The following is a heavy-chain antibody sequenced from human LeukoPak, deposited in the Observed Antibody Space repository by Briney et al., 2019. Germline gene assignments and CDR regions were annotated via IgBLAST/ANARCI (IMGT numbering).Heavy chain of an antibody. Sequence: LRLSCAASGFTFSSYAMSWVRQAPGKGLEWIGYIYYSGSTYYNPSLKSRVTISVDTSKNQFSLKLSSVTAADTAVYYCAREVLTDYYGMDVWGQGTTVTVSS. CDR2: IYYSGST. D-gene: IGHD1-1*01. CDR1: GFTFSSYA. J-gene: IGHJ6*02. CDR3: AREVLTDYYGMDV. V-gene: IGHV4-31*02.